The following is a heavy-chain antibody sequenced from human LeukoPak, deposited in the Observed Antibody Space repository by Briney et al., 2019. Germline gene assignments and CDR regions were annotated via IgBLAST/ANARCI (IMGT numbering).Heavy chain of an antibody. CDR2: IITIFGTA. CDR3: ARANRIQLWLLDY. CDR1: GGTFSSYA. Sequence: GSSVKVSCKASGGTFSSYAISWVRQAPGQGLEWMGGIITIFGTANYAQKFQGRVTITTDESTSTAYMELSSLRSEDTAVYYCARANRIQLWLLDYWGQGTLVTVSS. D-gene: IGHD5-18*01. J-gene: IGHJ4*02. V-gene: IGHV1-69*05.